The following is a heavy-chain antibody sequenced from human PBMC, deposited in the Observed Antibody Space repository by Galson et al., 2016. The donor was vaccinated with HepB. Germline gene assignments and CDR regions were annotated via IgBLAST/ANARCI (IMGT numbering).Heavy chain of an antibody. J-gene: IGHJ6*03. CDR3: ATGISVAGKYYYYYMDV. D-gene: IGHD6-19*01. CDR2: IYYSGST. V-gene: IGHV4-39*01. Sequence: SETLSLTCIVSGDSISSLEYYWGWIRQPPGRGLEWIGSIYYSGSTSYNPSLESRVTISVDTSKNQFSLRLSSVTAADTAVYYCATGISVAGKYYYYYMDVWGKGTPVTV. CDR1: GDSISSLEYY.